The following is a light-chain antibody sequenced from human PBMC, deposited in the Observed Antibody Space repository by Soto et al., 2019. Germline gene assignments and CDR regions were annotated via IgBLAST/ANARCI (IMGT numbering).Light chain of an antibody. CDR2: DVF. CDR1: QGISSW. CDR3: QQYRSFSFT. Sequence: DIQLTQSPSSVSASVGDRVTITCRASQGISSWLAWYQQKPGRAPKLLIYDVFNLQSGVPSRFSGSGSGTEFTLTISRLAPDDSATYYCQQYRSFSFTFGQGTKVDIK. V-gene: IGKV1-5*01. J-gene: IGKJ2*01.